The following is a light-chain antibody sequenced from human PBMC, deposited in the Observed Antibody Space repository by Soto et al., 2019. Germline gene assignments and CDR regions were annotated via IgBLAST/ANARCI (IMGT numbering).Light chain of an antibody. CDR3: QQYNNRPPIT. CDR1: QSVRSN. CDR2: GAS. J-gene: IGKJ5*01. V-gene: IGKV3-15*01. Sequence: EIVMTQTPATLSVSPGERDTLSCRASQSVRSNLAWYQQKPGQAPRLXXYGASTRATGIPARFSGSGSGTEFTLTISSLQSQDFAVYYCQQYNNRPPITFGQGTRLEIK.